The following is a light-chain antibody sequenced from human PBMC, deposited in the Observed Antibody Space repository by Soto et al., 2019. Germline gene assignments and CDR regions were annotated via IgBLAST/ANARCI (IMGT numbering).Light chain of an antibody. J-gene: IGLJ1*01. V-gene: IGLV2-8*01. CDR3: SSYAGTHTV. CDR2: DVS. CDR1: SSDVGGYNF. Sequence: QSALTQPPSASGSPGQSVTVSCTGTSSDVGGYNFVSWYQQHPGKAPKLLIYDVSKRPSGVPDRFSGSKSGNTASLTVSGLQAEDEADYYCSSYAGTHTVFGTGTQLTVL.